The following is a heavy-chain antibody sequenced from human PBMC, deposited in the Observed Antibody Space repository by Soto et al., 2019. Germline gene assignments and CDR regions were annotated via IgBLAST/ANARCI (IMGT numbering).Heavy chain of an antibody. D-gene: IGHD3-3*01. V-gene: IGHV2-5*02. Sequence: QITLKESGPPVVRPTETLTLTCIFSGFSLTTSGVGVGWIRQSPGKAPEWLALIYWDDDKRYSASLKSRLTITKDTSKNQVVLTVSDLDPTDTATYYCAHRVLRTVFGLVTTTAIYFDFWGQGTPGAVSS. J-gene: IGHJ4*02. CDR1: GFSLTTSGVG. CDR2: IYWDDDK. CDR3: AHRVLRTVFGLVTTTAIYFDF.